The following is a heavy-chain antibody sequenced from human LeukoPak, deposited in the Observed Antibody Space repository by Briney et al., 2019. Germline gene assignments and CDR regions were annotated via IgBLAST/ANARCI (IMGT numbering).Heavy chain of an antibody. J-gene: IGHJ2*01. CDR1: GFTFSNYA. Sequence: GGSLRLSCAASGFTFSNYAMTWVRQAPGKGLEWVSAISGSGANTYYADFVKGRFTISRDNPKNTLSLQMNSLRAEDTAVYYCAKDRSRWGPPDCSGSCPQINWYFHLWGRGTLVTVSS. V-gene: IGHV3-23*01. CDR2: ISGSGANT. D-gene: IGHD2-15*01. CDR3: AKDRSRWGPPDCSGSCPQINWYFHL.